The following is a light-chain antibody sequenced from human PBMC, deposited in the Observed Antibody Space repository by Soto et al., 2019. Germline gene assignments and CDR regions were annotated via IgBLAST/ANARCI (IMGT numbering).Light chain of an antibody. J-gene: IGKJ5*01. CDR3: QQFDSYPST. CDR2: DAS. CDR1: QGISSA. Sequence: AIQLTQSPSSLSAFVGDRVIITCRASQGISSALAWYQQKPGKAPKLLIYDASNLGNGVPSRFSGSGSGTDFTLTISSLQPEDSATFYCQQFDSYPSTFGQGTRLEIK. V-gene: IGKV1-13*02.